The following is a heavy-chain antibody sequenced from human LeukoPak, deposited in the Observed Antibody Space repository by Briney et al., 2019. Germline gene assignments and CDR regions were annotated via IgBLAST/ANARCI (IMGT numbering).Heavy chain of an antibody. D-gene: IGHD1-7*01. CDR2: IWYDGSNK. V-gene: IGHV3-33*01. CDR3: ARVRAPYNWNYGANLDAFVI. Sequence: PGRSLRLSCAASGFTFSSYGMHWVRQAPGKGLEWVAVIWYDGSNKYYADSVKGRFTISRDNSKNPLYLQMTSLRAEDTAVYYCARVRAPYNWNYGANLDAFVIWGQGAIVTVSS. CDR1: GFTFSSYG. J-gene: IGHJ3*02.